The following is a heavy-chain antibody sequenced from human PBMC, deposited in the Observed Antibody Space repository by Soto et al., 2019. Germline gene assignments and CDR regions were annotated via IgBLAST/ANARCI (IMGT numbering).Heavy chain of an antibody. CDR1: GYTFTDYW. J-gene: IGHJ6*02. D-gene: IGHD4-4*01. Sequence: GESLKISCKGSGYTFTDYWIGWVRQLPGKGLEWMGIIYPGDSDTRYSPSFQGHVTITVDKSTSTAYLQSNTRKSSDPAMYYCARHNSNFRYCYYDMDFWGQGTTVTVS. V-gene: IGHV5-51*01. CDR3: ARHNSNFRYCYYDMDF. CDR2: IYPGDSDT.